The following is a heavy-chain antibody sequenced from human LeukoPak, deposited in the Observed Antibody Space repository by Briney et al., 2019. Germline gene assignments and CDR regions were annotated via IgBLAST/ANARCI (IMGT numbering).Heavy chain of an antibody. V-gene: IGHV5-51*01. D-gene: IGHD2-15*01. J-gene: IGHJ3*02. CDR1: GYSFTNYW. CDR2: IYPGDSDT. CDR3: ASRLGYCSGGSCRDDAFDI. Sequence: GESLKISCKGSGYSFTNYWIGWVRQMPGKGLEWMGIIYPGDSDTRYSPSFQGQVTISADKSISTAYLQWSSLKASDTAMYYCASRLGYCSGGSCRDDAFDIWGQGTMVTVSS.